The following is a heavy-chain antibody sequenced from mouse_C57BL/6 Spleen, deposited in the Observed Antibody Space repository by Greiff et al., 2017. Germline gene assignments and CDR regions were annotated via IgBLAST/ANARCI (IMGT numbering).Heavy chain of an antibody. CDR2: IDPETGGT. J-gene: IGHJ2*01. CDR3: TRSYYYGSSPTY. V-gene: IGHV1-15*01. CDR1: GYTFTDYE. D-gene: IGHD1-1*01. Sequence: QVQLKQSGAELVRPGASVTLSCKASGYTFTDYEMHWVKQTPVHGLEWIGAIDPETGGTAYNQKFKGKAILTADKSSSTAYMELRSLTSEDSAVYYCTRSYYYGSSPTYWGQGTTLTVSS.